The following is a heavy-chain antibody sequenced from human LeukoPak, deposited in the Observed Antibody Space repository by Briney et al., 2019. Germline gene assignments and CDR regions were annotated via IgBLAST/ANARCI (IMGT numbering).Heavy chain of an antibody. CDR1: GGSISSYY. J-gene: IGHJ6*03. V-gene: IGHV4-59*12. CDR2: IHYSGTT. CDR3: ARDPVSSSPGYYMDV. Sequence: SETLSLTCTVSGGSISSYYWSWIRQPPGKGLEYIGYIHYSGTTNYNPSLKSRVTISVDTSKNQFSLKLSSVTAADTAVYYCARDPVSSSPGYYMDVWGKGTTVTVSS. D-gene: IGHD6-6*01.